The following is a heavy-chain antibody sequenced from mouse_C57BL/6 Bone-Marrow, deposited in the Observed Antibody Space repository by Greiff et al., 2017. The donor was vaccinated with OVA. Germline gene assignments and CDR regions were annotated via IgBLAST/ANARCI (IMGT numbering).Heavy chain of an antibody. D-gene: IGHD6-5*01. Sequence: VQLKESGGDLVKPGGSLKLSCAASGFTFSSYGMSWVRQTPDKRLEWVATISSGGSYTYYPDSVKGRFTISRDNAKNTLYLQMSSLKSEDTAMYYCARPYSASFAYWGQGTLVTVSA. J-gene: IGHJ3*01. V-gene: IGHV5-6*01. CDR1: GFTFSSYG. CDR2: ISSGGSYT. CDR3: ARPYSASFAY.